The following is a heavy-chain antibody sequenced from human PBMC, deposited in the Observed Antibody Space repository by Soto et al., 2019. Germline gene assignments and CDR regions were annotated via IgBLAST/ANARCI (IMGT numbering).Heavy chain of an antibody. V-gene: IGHV3-21*01. J-gene: IGHJ5*02. CDR2: ISSSSSYI. CDR3: AREWAAPGGWFDP. D-gene: IGHD2-15*01. Sequence: VGSLRLSCAASGFTFSSYSMNWVRQAPGKGLEWVSSISSSSSYIYYADSVKGRFTISRDNAKNSLYLQMNSLRAEDTAVYYCAREWAAPGGWFDPWGQGTLVTVSS. CDR1: GFTFSSYS.